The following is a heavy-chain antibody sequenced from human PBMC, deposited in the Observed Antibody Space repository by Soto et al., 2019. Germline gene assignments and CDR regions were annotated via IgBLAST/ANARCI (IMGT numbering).Heavy chain of an antibody. V-gene: IGHV1-69*15. J-gene: IGHJ5*02. Sequence: QVQLVQSGAEVKKPGSSGKVSCKSSGGTFSNYAITWVRQAPGQGLEWVARIIPIFGTTNVAQKFQGRVTITADESTTTANMELSGLRSDDTAVYYGAKDGGADGYFGNWLDPWGQGTLVTVSS. D-gene: IGHD5-12*01. CDR3: AKDGGADGYFGNWLDP. CDR2: IIPIFGTT. CDR1: GGTFSNYA.